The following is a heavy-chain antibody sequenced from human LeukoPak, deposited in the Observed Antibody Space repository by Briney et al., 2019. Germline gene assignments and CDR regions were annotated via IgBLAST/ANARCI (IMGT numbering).Heavy chain of an antibody. CDR2: INAGNGKT. D-gene: IGHD2-15*01. J-gene: IGHJ5*02. CDR3: ASQNCSGGSCSHWFDP. V-gene: IGHV1-3*01. Sequence: ASVKVSCKASGYTFTGYTMHWVRQAPGQRLEWMGWINAGNGKTKYSQKFQGRVTITRDTSASTAYMELSSLRSEDTAVYYCASQNCSGGSCSHWFDPWGQGTLVTVSS. CDR1: GYTFTGYT.